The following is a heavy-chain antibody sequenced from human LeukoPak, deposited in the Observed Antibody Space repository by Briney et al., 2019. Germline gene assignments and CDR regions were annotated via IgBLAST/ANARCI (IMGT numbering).Heavy chain of an antibody. CDR3: ARGGIPGYCSSTSCFD. J-gene: IGHJ4*02. CDR2: INSDGSST. CDR1: GFTFSSYG. V-gene: IGHV3-74*01. D-gene: IGHD2-2*01. Sequence: GGSLRLSCAASGFTFSSYGMHWVRQAPGKGLVWVSRINSDGSSTSYADSVKGRFTISRDNAKNTLYLQMNSLRAEDTAVYYCARGGIPGYCSSTSCFDWGQGTLVTVSS.